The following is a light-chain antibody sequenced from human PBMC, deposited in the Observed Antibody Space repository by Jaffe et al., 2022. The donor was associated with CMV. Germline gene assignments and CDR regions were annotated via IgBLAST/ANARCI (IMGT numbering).Light chain of an antibody. J-gene: IGLJ1*01. Sequence: SYELTQPPSVSVSPGQTATITCSGDKLVDKYISWYQQRPGQSPILVIYKDDKRPSGIPERFSGSNSGNIATLTISETQALDEADYYCQAWDSNTYVFGSGTKVTVL. CDR3: QAWDSNTYV. CDR2: KDD. V-gene: IGLV3-1*01. CDR1: KLVDKY.